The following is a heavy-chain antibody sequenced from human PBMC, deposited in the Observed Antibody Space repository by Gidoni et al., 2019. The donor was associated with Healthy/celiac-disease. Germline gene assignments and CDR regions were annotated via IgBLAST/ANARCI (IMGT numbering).Heavy chain of an antibody. V-gene: IGHV3-23*01. Sequence: EVQLLESGGGLVQPGGSLRLSCAASAFTFSSYAMSWVRQAPGKGLEWVSAISGSGGSTYYADSVKGRFTISRDNSKNTLYLQMNSLRAEDTAVYYCAKGSSMVRGVIPFDYWGQGTLVTVSS. CDR2: ISGSGGST. CDR1: AFTFSSYA. J-gene: IGHJ4*02. D-gene: IGHD3-10*01. CDR3: AKGSSMVRGVIPFDY.